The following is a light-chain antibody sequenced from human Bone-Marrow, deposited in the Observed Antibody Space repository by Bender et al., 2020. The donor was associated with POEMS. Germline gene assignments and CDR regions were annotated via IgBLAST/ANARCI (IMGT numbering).Light chain of an antibody. CDR2: EVS. CDR3: SSYGGSNNLL. Sequence: QSALTQPASVSGSPGQSITISCTGTSSDVGSYNLVSWYQQHPGKVPKSIIYEVSKRPSGVPDRFSGSKSGNTASLTVSGLQGEDEADYYCSSYGGSNNLLFGGGTKLTVL. J-gene: IGLJ3*02. CDR1: SSDVGSYNL. V-gene: IGLV2-8*01.